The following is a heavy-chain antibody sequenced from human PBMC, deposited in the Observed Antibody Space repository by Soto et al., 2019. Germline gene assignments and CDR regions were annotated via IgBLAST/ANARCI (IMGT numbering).Heavy chain of an antibody. Sequence: SGEVAFRGSGYPFPTHGMHWGGQATGQRLERMGWINAGNGNTKYSKKFKGRVTITRDTSASTACMELSSLRSKDTALYECARKRGSYSAFVIWGQGTMVTVSS. J-gene: IGHJ3*02. CDR3: ARKRGSYSAFVI. D-gene: IGHD2-15*01. CDR1: GYPFPTHG. V-gene: IGHV1-3*01. CDR2: INAGNGNT.